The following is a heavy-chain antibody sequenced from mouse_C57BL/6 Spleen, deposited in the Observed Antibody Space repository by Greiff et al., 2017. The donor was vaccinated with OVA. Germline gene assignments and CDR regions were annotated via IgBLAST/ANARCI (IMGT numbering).Heavy chain of an antibody. J-gene: IGHJ1*03. CDR2: IHPNSGST. CDR1: GYTFTSYW. CDR3: ARHLEYYGSSYKEDLDV. V-gene: IGHV1-64*01. Sequence: QVQLQQPGAELVKPGASVKLSCKASGYTFTSYWMHWVKQRPGQGLEWIGMIHPNSGSTNYNEKFKSKATLTVDKSSSTAYMQLSSLTSEDSAVYYCARHLEYYGSSYKEDLDVWGTGTTVTVSS. D-gene: IGHD1-1*01.